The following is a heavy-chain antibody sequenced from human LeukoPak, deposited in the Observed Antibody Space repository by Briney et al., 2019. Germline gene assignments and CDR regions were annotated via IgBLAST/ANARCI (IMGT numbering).Heavy chain of an antibody. V-gene: IGHV4-59*01. J-gene: IGHJ6*04. CDR3: ARDRSRGSSWYPDSYYYYGMDV. D-gene: IGHD6-13*01. CDR2: IYYSGST. CDR1: GGSISSYY. Sequence: PSETLSLTCTVSGGSISSYYWSWIRQPPGKGLEWIGYIYYSGSTNYNPSLKGRVTISVDTSKNQFSLKLGSVTAADTAVYYCARDRSRGSSWYPDSYYYYGMDVWGKGTTVTVSS.